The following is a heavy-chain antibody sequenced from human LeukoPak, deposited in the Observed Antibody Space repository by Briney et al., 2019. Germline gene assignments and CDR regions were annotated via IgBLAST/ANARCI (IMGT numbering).Heavy chain of an antibody. Sequence: ASVKVSCKASGYTFTGYYMHWVRQAPGQGLEWMGWINPNSGGTNYAQKFQGWVTMTRDTSISTAYMELSRLRSDDTAVYYCARFSVRYYYGMDVLGQGTTVTVSS. V-gene: IGHV1-2*04. CDR2: INPNSGGT. CDR3: ARFSVRYYYGMDV. CDR1: GYTFTGYY. J-gene: IGHJ6*02.